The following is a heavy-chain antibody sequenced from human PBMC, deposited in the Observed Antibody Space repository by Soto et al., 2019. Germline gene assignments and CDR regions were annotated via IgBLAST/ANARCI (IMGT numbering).Heavy chain of an antibody. Sequence: QVQLVQSGAEEKKPGASVKVSCKASGYTFTSYAMHWVRQAPGQRLEWMGWINAGNGNTKYSQKFQGRVTITRDTSASTAYMELSSLRSEDTAVYYCARGIVVGTALDYWGQGTLGTVSS. V-gene: IGHV1-3*05. D-gene: IGHD2-21*02. CDR3: ARGIVVGTALDY. CDR2: INAGNGNT. CDR1: GYTFTSYA. J-gene: IGHJ4*02.